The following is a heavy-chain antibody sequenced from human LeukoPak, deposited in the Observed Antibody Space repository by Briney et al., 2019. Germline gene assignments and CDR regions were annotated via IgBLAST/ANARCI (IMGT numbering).Heavy chain of an antibody. V-gene: IGHV4-31*03. D-gene: IGHD2-2*01. CDR2: IYYSGST. Sequence: SQSLSLTCTASGGSINSGGYYWGWIRQHPGKDLEWIGYIYYSGSTYYNPSLKSRVIISVDTSKNQFSLKLSSVTAADTAVYYCARDRLSCSSTSCSHYYFDSWGQGTLVTVSS. J-gene: IGHJ4*02. CDR3: ARDRLSCSSTSCSHYYFDS. CDR1: GGSINSGGYY.